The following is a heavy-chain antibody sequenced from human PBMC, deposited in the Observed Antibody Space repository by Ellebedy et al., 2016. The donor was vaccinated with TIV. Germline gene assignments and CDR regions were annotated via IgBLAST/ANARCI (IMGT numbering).Heavy chain of an antibody. CDR1: GFTFSSYA. CDR2: IGASGTT. Sequence: PGGSLRLSCAASGFTFSSYAMSWVRQAPGKGLEWVSTIGASGTTYYADSLKGRFTISRDNSKNTLSLQMNSLGAVDTAVYYCAKQKTGRSSWVFDDWGQGTLVTVSS. V-gene: IGHV3-23*01. J-gene: IGHJ5*02. D-gene: IGHD6-13*01. CDR3: AKQKTGRSSWVFDD.